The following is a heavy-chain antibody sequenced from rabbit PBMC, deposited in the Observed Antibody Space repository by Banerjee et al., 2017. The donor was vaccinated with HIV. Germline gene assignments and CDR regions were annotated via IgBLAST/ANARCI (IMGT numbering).Heavy chain of an antibody. Sequence: QEQLVESGGGLVQPEGSLTLTCTASGFSFSSSYYMCWVRQAPGKGLEWIACIYSGSSGSTYYASWVNGRFTTSKTSSTTVTLQMTSLTAADTATYLCARDLSSSGGWIFELWGPGTLVTV. CDR1: GFSFSSSYY. CDR2: IYSGSSGST. J-gene: IGHJ4*01. V-gene: IGHV1S45*01. CDR3: ARDLSSSGGWIFEL. D-gene: IGHD1-1*01.